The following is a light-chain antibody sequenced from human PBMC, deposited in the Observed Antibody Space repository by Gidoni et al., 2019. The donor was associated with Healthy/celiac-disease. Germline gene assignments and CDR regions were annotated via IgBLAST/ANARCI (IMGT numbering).Light chain of an antibody. CDR1: QSVSSY. CDR3: QQRSNWPPLX. J-gene: IGKJ4*01. V-gene: IGKV3-11*01. Sequence: EIVLTQSPATLSLSPGERATLSCRASQSVSSYLAWYQQKPGQAPRLLIYDASNRATGIPARFSGSGSGTDFTLTISSLEPEDFAVYYGQQRSNWPPLXVXGGTKVEIK. CDR2: DAS.